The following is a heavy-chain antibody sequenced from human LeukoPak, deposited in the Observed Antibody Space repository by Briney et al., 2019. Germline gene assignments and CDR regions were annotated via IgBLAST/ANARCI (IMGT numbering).Heavy chain of an antibody. CDR3: ARLYYDSSGYYQICYFDS. Sequence: SETLSLTCTVSGCSLSSSRYYLGSIRQPPGKGLEWIGSIYYSGTTYYNPSLKIRVTISVDTSKNQFSLNLSSVTAAETAVYYCARLYYDSSGYYQICYFDSWGQGTLVTVSS. J-gene: IGHJ4*02. CDR2: IYYSGTT. D-gene: IGHD3-22*01. CDR1: GCSLSSSRYY. V-gene: IGHV4-39*01.